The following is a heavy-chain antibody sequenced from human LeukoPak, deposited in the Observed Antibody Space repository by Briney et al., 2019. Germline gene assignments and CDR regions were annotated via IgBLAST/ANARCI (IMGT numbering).Heavy chain of an antibody. CDR3: ARDQLRYYYGSGPLPGH. V-gene: IGHV1-18*01. D-gene: IGHD3-10*01. CDR1: GYTFTSYG. CDR2: ISAYNGNT. J-gene: IGHJ4*02. Sequence: ASVKVSCKASGYTFTSYGISWVRQAPGPGLEWMGWISAYNGNTNYAQKLQGRVTMTTDTSTSTAYMELRSLRSDDTAVYYCARDQLRYYYGSGPLPGHWGQGTLVTVSS.